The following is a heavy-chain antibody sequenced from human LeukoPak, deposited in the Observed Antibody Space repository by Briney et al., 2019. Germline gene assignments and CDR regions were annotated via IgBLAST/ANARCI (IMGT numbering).Heavy chain of an antibody. CDR2: VKDDGSEK. J-gene: IGHJ4*02. CDR3: ARRKGLDY. Sequence: GGSLRLSCAASGFTFSDFWMTWVRQAPGKGLEWVASVKDDGSEKYYVDSVKGRFTISRDNAKNSVYLQMNSLRVEDTAVYFCARRKGLDYWGQGTLVTVSS. D-gene: IGHD2-15*01. V-gene: IGHV3-7*01. CDR1: GFTFSDFW.